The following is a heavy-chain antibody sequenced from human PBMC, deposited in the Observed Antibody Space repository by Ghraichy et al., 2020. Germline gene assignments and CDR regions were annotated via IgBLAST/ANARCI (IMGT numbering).Heavy chain of an antibody. Sequence: SETLSLTCTVSGGSISSYYWSWIRQPPGKGLEWVGYIYYSGSTNYNPSLKSRFTMSLDKSKNQVSLKLSSVTAADTAVYYCARKEPYYYDSSGWGYYGMDVWAKGPRSPAP. V-gene: IGHV4-59*01. CDR3: ARKEPYYYDSSGWGYYGMDV. CDR2: IYYSGST. J-gene: IGHJ6*02. D-gene: IGHD3-22*01. CDR1: GGSISSYY.